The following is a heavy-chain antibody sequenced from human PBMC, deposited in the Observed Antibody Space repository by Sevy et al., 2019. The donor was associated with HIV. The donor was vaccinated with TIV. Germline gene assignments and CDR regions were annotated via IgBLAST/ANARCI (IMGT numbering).Heavy chain of an antibody. V-gene: IGHV3-73*01. J-gene: IGHJ4*02. CDR1: GFTFSGSA. Sequence: GGSLRLSCAASGFTFSGSAMQWVRQASGKGLEWVGCIRSKGNSYATAYAASVKGRFTISRDDSKNTVYLQMNSLKTEDTAVYYCTRGGARDSSSWYDYFDYWGQGTLVTISS. CDR3: TRGGARDSSSWYDYFDY. CDR2: IRSKGNSYAT. D-gene: IGHD6-13*01.